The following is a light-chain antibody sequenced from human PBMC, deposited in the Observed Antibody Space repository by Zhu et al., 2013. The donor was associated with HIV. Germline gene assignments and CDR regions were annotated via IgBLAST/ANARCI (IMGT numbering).Light chain of an antibody. V-gene: IGKV3-11*01. J-gene: IGKJ1*01. CDR1: QSVSSY. Sequence: EIVLTQSPATLSLSPGERATLSCRASQSVSSYLAWYQHKPGQAPRLLIYDVSNRATGIPARFSGSGSGTDFTLTISSLEPEDFAVYYCQQRINWPWTFGQGTKVEIK. CDR3: QQRINWPWT. CDR2: DVS.